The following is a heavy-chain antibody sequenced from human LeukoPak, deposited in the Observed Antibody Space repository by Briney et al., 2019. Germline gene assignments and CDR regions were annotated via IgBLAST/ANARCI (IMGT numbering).Heavy chain of an antibody. V-gene: IGHV4-39*01. J-gene: IGHJ3*02. CDR1: GGSISSSSYF. CDR3: TKYSSGWHGGLNAFDI. CDR2: ISYSGNT. D-gene: IGHD6-19*01. Sequence: SETLSLTCTVSGGSISSSSYFWGWIRQPPGKGLEWIGSISYSGNTYYNPSLKSRVTISVDTSKNQFSLKLSSVTAADTAVYYCTKYSSGWHGGLNAFDIWGQGTMVTVSS.